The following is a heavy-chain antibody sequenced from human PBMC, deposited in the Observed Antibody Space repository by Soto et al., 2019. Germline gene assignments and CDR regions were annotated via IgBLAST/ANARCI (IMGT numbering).Heavy chain of an antibody. D-gene: IGHD3-3*01. CDR2: ISYDGSNK. CDR3: AKDKWSVCYFDY. CDR1: GFTFSSYG. V-gene: IGHV3-30*18. J-gene: IGHJ4*02. Sequence: GGSLRLSCAASGFTFSSYGMHWVRQAPGKGLEWVAFISYDGSNKYYADSVKGRFTISRDNSTNTLYLQMSSLRAEDTAVYYCAKDKWSVCYFDYWGQGTLVTVSS.